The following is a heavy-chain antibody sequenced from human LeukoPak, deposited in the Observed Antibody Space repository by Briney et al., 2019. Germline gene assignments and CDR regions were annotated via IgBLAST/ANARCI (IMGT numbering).Heavy chain of an antibody. D-gene: IGHD6-19*01. CDR3: ARGHSGWQKFDP. V-gene: IGHV3-11*01. CDR1: GFTVSSNY. J-gene: IGHJ5*02. CDR2: ISSSGSTI. Sequence: GGSLRLSCAASGFTVSSNYMSWVRQAPGKGLEWVSYISSSGSTIYYADSVKGRFTISRDNAKNSLYLQMNSLRAEDTAVYYCARGHSGWQKFDPWGQGTLVTVSS.